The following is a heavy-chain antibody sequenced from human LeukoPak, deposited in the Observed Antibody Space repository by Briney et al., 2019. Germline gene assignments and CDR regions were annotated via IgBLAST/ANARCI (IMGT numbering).Heavy chain of an antibody. CDR3: STVVQYYFDY. CDR1: GYSISSGYY. CDR2: IYHSGTT. V-gene: IGHV4-38-2*02. Sequence: PSETLSLTCTVSGYSISSGYYWGWIRQPPGKGLEWIGTIYHSGTTYYNPSLKSRVTISVDTSKNQFSLKLSSVTAADTAVYYCSTVVQYYFDYWGQGTLVTVSS. D-gene: IGHD4-23*01. J-gene: IGHJ4*02.